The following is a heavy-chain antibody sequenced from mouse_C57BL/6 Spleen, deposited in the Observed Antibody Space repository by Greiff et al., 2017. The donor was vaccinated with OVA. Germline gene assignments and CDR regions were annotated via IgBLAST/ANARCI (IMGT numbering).Heavy chain of an antibody. CDR1: GYSFTGYY. V-gene: IGHV1-42*01. J-gene: IGHJ2*01. CDR2: INPSTGGT. CDR3: ARHRISFDY. Sequence: EVQLQQSGPELVKPGASVKISCKASGYSFTGYYMNWVKQSPEKSLEWIGEINPSTGGTTYNQKFKAKATLTVDKSSSTAYMQLKSLTSEDSAVYYCARHRISFDYWGQGTTLTVSS.